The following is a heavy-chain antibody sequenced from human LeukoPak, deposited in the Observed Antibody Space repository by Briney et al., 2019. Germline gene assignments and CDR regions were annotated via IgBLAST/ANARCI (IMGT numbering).Heavy chain of an antibody. D-gene: IGHD3-9*01. J-gene: IGHJ4*02. CDR2: ISGRGSST. CDR1: GLTFSSYA. CDR3: AKLMEPDPTDVDIFDY. V-gene: IGHV3-23*01. Sequence: GGSLRHSCVYSGLTFSSYAMTWARQAPGQGPLCVATISGRGSSTYYADSVKGRFTISRDNSKNTLFLQMNSLRAEDTAIYFCAKLMEPDPTDVDIFDYWGQGTLVTVSS.